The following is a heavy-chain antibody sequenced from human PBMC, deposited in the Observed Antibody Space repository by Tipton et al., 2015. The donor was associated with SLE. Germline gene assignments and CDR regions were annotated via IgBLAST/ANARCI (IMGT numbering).Heavy chain of an antibody. J-gene: IGHJ3*02. D-gene: IGHD5-24*01. Sequence: TLSLTCAVYGGSFSGYYWSWIRQPPGKGLEWIGEINHSGSTNYNPSLKSRVTISVDTSKNQFSLKLSSVTAADTAVYYCARDGTLVEMATIPAFDIWGQGTMVTVSS. CDR1: GGSFSGYY. CDR2: INHSGST. V-gene: IGHV4-34*01. CDR3: ARDGTLVEMATIPAFDI.